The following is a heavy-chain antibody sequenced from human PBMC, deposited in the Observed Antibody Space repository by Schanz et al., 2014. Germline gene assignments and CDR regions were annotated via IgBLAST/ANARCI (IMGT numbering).Heavy chain of an antibody. CDR3: ARGRGFYDY. V-gene: IGHV1-18*04. Sequence: QEQLVQSGAEVRKPGASVKVSCKASGYTFTSYSMHWVRQAPGQGLEWVGWISPYTGNTHYFDKMEGRVTMTTDTSTNTAYMELSSLTSEDTAVHYCARGRGFYDYWGQGTLVTVSS. CDR2: ISPYTGNT. D-gene: IGHD3-10*01. J-gene: IGHJ4*02. CDR1: GYTFTSYS.